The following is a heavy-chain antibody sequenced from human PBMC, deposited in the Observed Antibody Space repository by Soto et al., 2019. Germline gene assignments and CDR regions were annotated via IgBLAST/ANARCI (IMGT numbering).Heavy chain of an antibody. CDR3: AGHPLAHCSSTSCPLDY. J-gene: IGHJ4*02. D-gene: IGHD2-2*01. V-gene: IGHV1-18*01. CDR1: GYTFTSYG. CDR2: ISAYNGNK. Sequence: ASGKVSCNASGYTFTSYGISWVRQAPGQGLEWMGWISAYNGNKNYAQKLQGRVTMTTDTSTSTAYMELRSLRSDDTAVYYCAGHPLAHCSSTSCPLDYWGQGTLVTVSS.